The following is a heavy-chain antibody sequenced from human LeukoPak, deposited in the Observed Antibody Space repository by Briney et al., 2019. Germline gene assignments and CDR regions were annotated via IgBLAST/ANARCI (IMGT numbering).Heavy chain of an antibody. CDR3: AREDGYCFDY. CDR1: GGSIGSHY. CDR2: IYYSGST. Sequence: PSETLSLTCTVSGGSIGSHYWSWIRQPPGKGLEWIGYIYYSGSTNYNPSLKSRVTISVDTSKNQFSLKLSSVTAADTAVYYCAREDGYCFDYWGQGTLVTVSS. V-gene: IGHV4-59*11. J-gene: IGHJ4*02. D-gene: IGHD3-22*01.